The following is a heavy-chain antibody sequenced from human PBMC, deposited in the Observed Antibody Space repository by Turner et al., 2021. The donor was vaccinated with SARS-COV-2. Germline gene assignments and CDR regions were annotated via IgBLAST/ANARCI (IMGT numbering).Heavy chain of an antibody. CDR1: GFTFSSYG. D-gene: IGHD4-4*01. CDR3: AKQQGLYSNPMYYFDY. Sequence: QVQLVESGGGVVLPGRSLRLSCAASGFTFSSYGMHWVRQAPGKGLEWVAVTSYEGSNKYYADSVKGRFTISRDNSKNTLYLQMNSLRAEDTAVYYCAKQQGLYSNPMYYFDYWGQGTLVTVSS. V-gene: IGHV3-30*18. J-gene: IGHJ4*02. CDR2: TSYEGSNK.